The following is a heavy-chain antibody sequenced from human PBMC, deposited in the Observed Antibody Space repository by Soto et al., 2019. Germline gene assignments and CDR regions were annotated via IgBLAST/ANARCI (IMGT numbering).Heavy chain of an antibody. Sequence: SETLSLTCTVSGGSVSSGSYYWSWIRQPPGKGLEWIGYIYYSGSTNYNPSLKSRVTISVDTSKNQFSLKLSSVTAADTAVYYCARDLWGYCGTACYPLDDWGQGTTVTVSS. CDR3: ARDLWGYCGTACYPLDD. V-gene: IGHV4-61*01. D-gene: IGHD2-21*02. J-gene: IGHJ6*02. CDR1: GGSVSSGSYY. CDR2: IYYSGST.